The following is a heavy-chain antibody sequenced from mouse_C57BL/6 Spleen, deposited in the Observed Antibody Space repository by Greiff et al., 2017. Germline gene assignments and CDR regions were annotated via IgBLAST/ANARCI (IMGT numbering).Heavy chain of an antibody. D-gene: IGHD1-1*01. Sequence: QVQLKESGAELVKPGASVKISCKASGYAFSSYWMNWVKQRPGKGLEWIGQIYPGDGDTNYNGKFKGKATLTADKSSSTAYMQLSSLTSEDSAVYFCARPGSTEFAYWGQGTLVTVSA. CDR2: IYPGDGDT. J-gene: IGHJ3*01. V-gene: IGHV1-80*01. CDR1: GYAFSSYW. CDR3: ARPGSTEFAY.